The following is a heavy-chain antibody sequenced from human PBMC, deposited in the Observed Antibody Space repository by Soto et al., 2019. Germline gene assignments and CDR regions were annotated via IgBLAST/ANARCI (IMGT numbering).Heavy chain of an antibody. CDR2: INPNSGGT. Sequence: ASVKVSCKASGYTFTGYYMHWVRQAPGQGLEWMGWINPNSGGTNYAQKFQGWVTMTRDTSISTAYMELSRLRSDDTAVYYCARDLGAVALGDAFDIWGQGTMVTVSS. CDR1: GYTFTGYY. D-gene: IGHD6-19*01. V-gene: IGHV1-2*04. CDR3: ARDLGAVALGDAFDI. J-gene: IGHJ3*02.